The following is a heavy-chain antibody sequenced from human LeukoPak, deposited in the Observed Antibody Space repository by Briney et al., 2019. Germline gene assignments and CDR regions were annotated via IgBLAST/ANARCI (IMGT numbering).Heavy chain of an antibody. CDR1: GYTFTSYG. Sequence: ASVKVSCKASGYTFTSYGINWVRQASGQRLEWLGGIIPLFDSPHYAPNFQGRLTITADRFSGVAYMDLSSLSSEDTAIYYCARAYIVNTNGDNVYYYMDVWGTGTTVTVSS. D-gene: IGHD5-24*01. CDR2: IIPLFDSP. V-gene: IGHV1-69*06. J-gene: IGHJ6*03. CDR3: ARAYIVNTNGDNVYYYMDV.